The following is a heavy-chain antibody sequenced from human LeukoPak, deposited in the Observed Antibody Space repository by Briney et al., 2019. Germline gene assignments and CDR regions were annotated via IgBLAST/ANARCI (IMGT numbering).Heavy chain of an antibody. V-gene: IGHV3-48*03. D-gene: IGHD6-13*01. Sequence: GGSLRLSCAASGFTFSSYEMNWVRQAPGKGLEWVSYISSSGSTIYYADSVKGRFTISRDNAKNSLYLQMNSLRAEDTAVYYCARDSSPQGIQRGFDPWGQGTLVTVSS. CDR1: GFTFSSYE. J-gene: IGHJ5*02. CDR3: ARDSSPQGIQRGFDP. CDR2: ISSSGSTI.